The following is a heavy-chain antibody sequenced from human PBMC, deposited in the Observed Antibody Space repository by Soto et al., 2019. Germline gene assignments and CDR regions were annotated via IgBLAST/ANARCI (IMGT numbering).Heavy chain of an antibody. J-gene: IGHJ4*02. D-gene: IGHD2-2*01. CDR2: ITDSGGDT. CDR3: AKGSASSRPYYFDY. V-gene: IGHV3-23*01. CDR1: GFTFSSYA. Sequence: EVQLLESGGGLVQPGGSLRLSCAASGFTFSSYAMSWVRRAPGKGLEWVSAITDSGGDTYHADSVKGRLTISRDNTKNTLYLQMSTLRAEDTAVYYCAKGSASSRPYYFDYWGQGTLVTVSS.